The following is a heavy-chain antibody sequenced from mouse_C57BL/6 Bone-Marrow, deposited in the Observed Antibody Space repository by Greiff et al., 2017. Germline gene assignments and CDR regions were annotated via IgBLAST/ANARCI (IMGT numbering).Heavy chain of an antibody. V-gene: IGHV1-72*01. D-gene: IGHD1-1*01. Sequence: QVHVKQPGAELVKPGASVKLSCKASGYTFTSYWMHWVKQRPGRGLEWIGRIDPNSGGTKYNEKFKSKATLTVDKPSSTAYMQLSSLTSEDSAVYYCARPYYGSTLYAMDYWGQGTSVTVSS. CDR3: ARPYYGSTLYAMDY. J-gene: IGHJ4*01. CDR1: GYTFTSYW. CDR2: IDPNSGGT.